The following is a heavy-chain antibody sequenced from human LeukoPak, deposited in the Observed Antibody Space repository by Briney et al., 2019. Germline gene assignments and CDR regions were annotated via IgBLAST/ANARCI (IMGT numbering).Heavy chain of an antibody. CDR1: GFPFSYYG. CDR3: AKDDAWLQYGN. CDR2: ISPNGVIT. Sequence: PGGSLRLSCAASGFPFSYYGMHWVRQAPGKGPEWVSGISPNGVITYYADSVKGRFTISRDNSKGTVYLQMNSLRPEDTAVYYCAKDDAWLQYGNWGRGTLVTVSS. J-gene: IGHJ4*02. D-gene: IGHD5-24*01. V-gene: IGHV3-23*01.